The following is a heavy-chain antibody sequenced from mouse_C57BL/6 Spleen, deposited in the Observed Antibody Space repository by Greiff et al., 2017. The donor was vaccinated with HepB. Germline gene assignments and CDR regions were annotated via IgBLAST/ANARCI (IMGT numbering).Heavy chain of an antibody. D-gene: IGHD2-3*01. J-gene: IGHJ3*01. CDR2: ISSGSSTI. CDR1: GFTFSDYG. V-gene: IGHV5-17*01. Sequence: EVQLVESGGGLVKPGGSLKLSCAASGFTFSDYGMHWVRQAPEKGLEWVAYISSGSSTIYYADTVKGRFTIYRDNAKNTLFLQMTSLRSEDTAMYYCARPHDGYFSAWFAYWGQGTLVTVSA. CDR3: ARPHDGYFSAWFAY.